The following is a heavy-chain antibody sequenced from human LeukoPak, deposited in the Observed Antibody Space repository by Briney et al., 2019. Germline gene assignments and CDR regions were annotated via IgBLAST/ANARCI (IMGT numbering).Heavy chain of an antibody. J-gene: IGHJ4*02. Sequence: SETLSLTCAVYGGSVSGYYWSWIRQPPGKGLEWIGEINHSGSTYYNPPLKSRVTISVDTSKNQFSLKLSSVTAADTAVYYCARDLLKTIYFDYWGQGTLVTVSS. V-gene: IGHV4-34*01. CDR1: GGSVSGYY. CDR2: INHSGST. D-gene: IGHD3-3*01. CDR3: ARDLLKTIYFDY.